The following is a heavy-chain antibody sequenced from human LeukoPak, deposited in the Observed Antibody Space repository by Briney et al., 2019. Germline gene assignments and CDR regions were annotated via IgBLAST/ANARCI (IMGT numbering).Heavy chain of an antibody. D-gene: IGHD5-12*01. CDR1: GFTFRSYN. Sequence: PGGSLRLCCAASGFTFRSYNMHWVRQAPGKGLEWVAVISYDGSEKYYADSVKGLFTISRDNSQNSLYLQMNSLRAEDTAVYYCARDLAGYGGAFDIWGQGTMVTVSS. V-gene: IGHV3-30-3*01. J-gene: IGHJ3*02. CDR3: ARDLAGYGGAFDI. CDR2: ISYDGSEK.